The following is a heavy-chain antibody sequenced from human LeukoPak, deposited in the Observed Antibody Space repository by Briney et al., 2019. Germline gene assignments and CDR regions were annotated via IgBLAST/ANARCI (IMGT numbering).Heavy chain of an antibody. D-gene: IGHD6-19*01. CDR1: GYTFTSYG. CDR3: ARDHSSGWYYYYGMDV. V-gene: IGHV1-18*01. Sequence: ASVKVSCKASGYTFTSYGIGWVRQAPGQGLEWMGWISAYNGNTNYAQKLQGRVTMTTDTSTSTAYMELRSLRSDDTAVYYCARDHSSGWYYYYGMDVWGQGTTVTVSS. J-gene: IGHJ6*02. CDR2: ISAYNGNT.